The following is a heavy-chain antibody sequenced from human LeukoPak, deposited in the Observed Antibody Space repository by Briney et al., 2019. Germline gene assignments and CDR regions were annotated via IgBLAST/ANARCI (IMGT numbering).Heavy chain of an antibody. Sequence: QPGGSLRLCCAASGFTFSSYAMHWVRQAPGKGLEYVSAISSNGGSTYYANSVKGRFTISRDNSKNTLYLQMGSLRAEDMAVYYCARSGGDIVVVPAAIDYYMDVWGKGTTVTVSS. CDR2: ISSNGGST. V-gene: IGHV3-64*01. D-gene: IGHD2-2*01. CDR3: ARSGGDIVVVPAAIDYYMDV. J-gene: IGHJ6*03. CDR1: GFTFSSYA.